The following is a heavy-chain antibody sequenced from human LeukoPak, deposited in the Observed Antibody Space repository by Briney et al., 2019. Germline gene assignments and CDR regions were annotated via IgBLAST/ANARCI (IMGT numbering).Heavy chain of an antibody. CDR2: ISDSGGST. Sequence: GGSLRLSCAASGFTFSNYGMNWVRQAPGKGLEWVSGISDSGGSTNYADSMKGRFTISRDNSKNTLYLRMDSLRGEDTAVYYCAMQWLVRGGYYFDYWGQGALVTVSS. CDR3: AMQWLVRGGYYFDY. D-gene: IGHD6-19*01. J-gene: IGHJ4*02. CDR1: GFTFSNYG. V-gene: IGHV3-23*01.